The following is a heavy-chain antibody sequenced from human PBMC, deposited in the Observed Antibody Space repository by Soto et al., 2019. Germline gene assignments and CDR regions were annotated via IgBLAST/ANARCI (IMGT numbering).Heavy chain of an antibody. V-gene: IGHV3-43*01. CDR3: AKVTSAVAGYYYYGMDV. Sequence: GWSLRLSCAASGFTFDDYTMHWVRQAPGKGLEWVSLISWDGGSTYYADSVKGRFTISRDNSKNSLYLQMNSLRTEDTALYYCAKVTSAVAGYYYYGMDVWGQGTTVTASS. CDR2: ISWDGGST. J-gene: IGHJ6*02. D-gene: IGHD6-19*01. CDR1: GFTFDDYT.